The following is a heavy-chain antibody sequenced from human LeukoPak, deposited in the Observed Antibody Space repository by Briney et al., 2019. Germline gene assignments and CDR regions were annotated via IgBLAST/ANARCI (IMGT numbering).Heavy chain of an antibody. CDR1: GFTFSSYA. D-gene: IGHD2-21*02. CDR3: ARTDETAPAEDFQH. CDR2: FDDTT. J-gene: IGHJ1*01. Sequence: GGSLRLSCVASGFTFSSYAMTWVRQAPGKGLEWVSTFDDTTYYAESVKGRFTISRDNSKNTLYLQMKSLRAEDTAVYYCARTDETAPAEDFQHWGQGTLVTVSS. V-gene: IGHV3-23*01.